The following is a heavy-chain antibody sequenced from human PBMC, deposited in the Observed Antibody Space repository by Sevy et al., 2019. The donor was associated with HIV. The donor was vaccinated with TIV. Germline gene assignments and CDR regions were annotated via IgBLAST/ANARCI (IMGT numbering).Heavy chain of an antibody. D-gene: IGHD3-22*01. CDR2: IFDSGRT. V-gene: IGHV4-59*01. CDR1: GGSFSAYQ. CDR3: ARSLNNYGSSGYQMGLDY. Sequence: SETLSLVCTVSGGSFSAYQWNWIRQPPGKGLEWIGYIFDSGRTNYNPSLKSRVTISVDTSRNQFSLKLDSVTAADTAMYYCARSLNNYGSSGYQMGLDYWGQGTLVTGSS. J-gene: IGHJ4*02.